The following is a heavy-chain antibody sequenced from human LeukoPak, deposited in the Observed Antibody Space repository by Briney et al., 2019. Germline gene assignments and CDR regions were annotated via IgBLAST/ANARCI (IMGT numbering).Heavy chain of an antibody. J-gene: IGHJ4*02. D-gene: IGHD6-13*01. V-gene: IGHV3-48*03. CDR1: GFTFSSYE. CDR2: ISSSGSTI. Sequence: GGSLRLSCAASGFTFSSYEMNWVRQAPGKGLEWVSYISSSGSTIYYADSVKGRFTISRDNAKNTLYLQMNSLRAEDTAVYYCARGIAAAGPVDYWGQGTLVTVSS. CDR3: ARGIAAAGPVDY.